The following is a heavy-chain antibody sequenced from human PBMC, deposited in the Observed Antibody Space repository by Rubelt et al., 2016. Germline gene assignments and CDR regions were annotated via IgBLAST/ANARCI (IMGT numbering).Heavy chain of an antibody. V-gene: IGHV3-33*08. CDR1: GFTFSSYG. CDR3: AIAYYYDRWGAFDI. Sequence: VQLLESGGTLVQPGGSLRLSCAASGFTFSSYGMHWVRQAPGTGLEWVAFIWYDGSNKYIADSVKGRFTISRDNSKNTLYLQMNSLRAEDTAVYHCAIAYYYDRWGAFDIWGQGTMVTVSS. CDR2: IWYDGSNK. J-gene: IGHJ3*02. D-gene: IGHD3-22*01.